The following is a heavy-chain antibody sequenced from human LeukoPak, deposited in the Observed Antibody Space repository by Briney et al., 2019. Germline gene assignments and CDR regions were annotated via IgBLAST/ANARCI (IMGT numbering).Heavy chain of an antibody. Sequence: GGSLRLSCAASGFTFSNYWMHWVRQAPGKGLEWVSFIYSGGNTLYSDSVKGRFTIPRDNSKNTLYLQMNSLRAEDTAVYYCARRAGEYSHPYDYWGQGTLVTVSS. CDR1: GFTFSNYW. J-gene: IGHJ4*02. D-gene: IGHD4-17*01. CDR3: ARRAGEYSHPYDY. CDR2: IYSGGNT. V-gene: IGHV3-53*01.